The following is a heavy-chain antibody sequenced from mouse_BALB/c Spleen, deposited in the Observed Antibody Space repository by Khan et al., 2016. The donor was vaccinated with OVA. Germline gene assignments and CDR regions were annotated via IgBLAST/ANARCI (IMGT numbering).Heavy chain of an antibody. Sequence: EVQLQESGPSLVKPSQTLSLTCSVTGDSITSGYWNWIRKFPGNKLEYMGYIIYTGYTYYNPSLKSRISITRHTSKNQYYLHLSSVTDEDTATYYCARSTYRYAFVYWGQATLVTVSA. V-gene: IGHV3-8*02. CDR1: GDSITSGY. CDR3: ARSTYRYAFVY. D-gene: IGHD2-12*01. CDR2: IIYTGYT. J-gene: IGHJ3*01.